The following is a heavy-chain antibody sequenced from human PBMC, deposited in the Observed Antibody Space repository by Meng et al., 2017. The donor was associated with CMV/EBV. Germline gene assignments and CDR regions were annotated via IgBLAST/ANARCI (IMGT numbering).Heavy chain of an antibody. J-gene: IGHJ5*02. V-gene: IGHV3-21*01. CDR3: ARRYCSSTSCYRMGNWFDP. D-gene: IGHD2-2*02. Sequence: FSRYSMNWVRQAPGKGLEWVSCISSCSSYIYYADSVKGRFTISRDNAKNSLYLQMNSLRAEDTAVYYCARRYCSSTSCYRMGNWFDPWGQGTLVTVSS. CDR2: ISSCSSYI. CDR1: FSRYS.